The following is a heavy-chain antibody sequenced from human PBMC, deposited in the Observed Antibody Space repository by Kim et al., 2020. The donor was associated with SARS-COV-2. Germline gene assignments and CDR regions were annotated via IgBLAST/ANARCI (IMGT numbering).Heavy chain of an antibody. CDR3: ARNFVGIVATGPVDAFYI. CDR2: ISSSSSYI. J-gene: IGHJ3*02. D-gene: IGHD5-12*01. CDR1: GFTFSSYS. V-gene: IGHV3-21*01. Sequence: GGSLRLSCAASGFTFSSYSMNWVRQAPGKGLEWVSSISSSSSYIYYADSVKGRFTISRDNSKNSLYLQMNSLRAEDTAVYYCARNFVGIVATGPVDAFYIWGQETMVTVSS.